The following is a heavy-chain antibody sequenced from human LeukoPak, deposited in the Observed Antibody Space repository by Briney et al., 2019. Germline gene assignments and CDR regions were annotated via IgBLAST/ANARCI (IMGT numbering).Heavy chain of an antibody. CDR2: ISYDGSNK. V-gene: IGHV3-30*18. D-gene: IGHD2-21*02. CDR3: AKDQHIVVVTASALDY. J-gene: IGHJ4*02. Sequence: GGSLRLSCAASGFTFSSYGMHWVRQAPGKGLEWVAVISYDGSNKYYADSVKGRFTISRDNSKNTLYLQMNSLRAEDTAVYYCAKDQHIVVVTASALDYWGQGTLVTVSS. CDR1: GFTFSSYG.